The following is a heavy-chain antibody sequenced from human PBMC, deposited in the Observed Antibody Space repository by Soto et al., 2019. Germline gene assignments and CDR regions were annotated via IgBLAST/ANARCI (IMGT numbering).Heavy chain of an antibody. Sequence: PSETLSLTCTVSGVSISTYYWNWIRQPPGKGLEWIGYIYYSGSTNYNPSLKSRVTISVDTSKNQFSLKLSSVTAADTAVYYCARGRPRKFDPWGQGTLVTVSS. CDR3: ARGRPRKFDP. CDR2: IYYSGST. CDR1: GVSISTYY. V-gene: IGHV4-59*12. J-gene: IGHJ5*02.